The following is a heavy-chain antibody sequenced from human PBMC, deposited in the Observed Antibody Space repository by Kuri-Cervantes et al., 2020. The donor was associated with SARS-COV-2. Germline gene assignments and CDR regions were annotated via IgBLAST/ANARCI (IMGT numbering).Heavy chain of an antibody. CDR2: INPNSGGT. D-gene: IGHD6-19*01. CDR3: AREGQWLAEFDY. Sequence: ASVKVSCKASGYTFTGYYMHWVRQAPGQGLEWMGWINPNSGGTNYAQKFQGRVTMTRDTSISTVYMELSRLRSDDTAVYYCAREGQWLAEFDYWGQGTLVTVSS. J-gene: IGHJ4*02. V-gene: IGHV1-2*02. CDR1: GYTFTGYY.